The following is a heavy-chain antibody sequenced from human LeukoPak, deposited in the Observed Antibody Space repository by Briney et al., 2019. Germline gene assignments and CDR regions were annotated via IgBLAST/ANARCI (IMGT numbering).Heavy chain of an antibody. CDR3: ARRTSSNYVDY. CDR1: GGSISSGGYS. D-gene: IGHD4-11*01. CDR2: IYHTGSA. J-gene: IGHJ4*01. Sequence: SQTLSLTCAVSGGSISSGGYSWSWIRQPPGKGLEWIGYIYHTGSANYSPSLKSRVSISIDTSKSQFSLRLISVTAADTAVYYCARRTSSNYVDYWGQGTLVIVSS. V-gene: IGHV4-30-4*07.